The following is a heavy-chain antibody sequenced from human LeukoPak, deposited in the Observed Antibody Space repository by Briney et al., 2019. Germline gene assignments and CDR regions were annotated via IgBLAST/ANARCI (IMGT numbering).Heavy chain of an antibody. Sequence: GGSLRLSCAASGFTFSSYSMNWVRQAPGKGLEWVSSISSSSSYIYYADSAKGRFTISRDNAKNSLYLQMNSLRAEDTAVYYCARDYGDYNGILDYWGQGTLVTVSS. CDR3: ARDYGDYNGILDY. D-gene: IGHD4-17*01. CDR1: GFTFSSYS. CDR2: ISSSSSYI. J-gene: IGHJ4*02. V-gene: IGHV3-21*01.